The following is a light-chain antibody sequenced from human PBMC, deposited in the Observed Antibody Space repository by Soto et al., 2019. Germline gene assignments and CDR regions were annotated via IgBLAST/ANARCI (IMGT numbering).Light chain of an antibody. CDR2: GAS. CDR3: QHYNNWPWT. J-gene: IGKJ1*01. CDR1: QSVSSN. V-gene: IGKV3-15*01. Sequence: EMVMTQSPATLSESPGERDTLSCRASQSVSSNLAWYQQKPGQAPRLLIYGASTRATGVPARFSGSGSGTEFTLTISSLQSEDIAVYSCQHYNNWPWTFGQGTKVDIK.